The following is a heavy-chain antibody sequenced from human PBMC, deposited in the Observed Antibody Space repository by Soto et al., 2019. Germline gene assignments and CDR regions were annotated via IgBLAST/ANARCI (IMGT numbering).Heavy chain of an antibody. J-gene: IGHJ4*02. CDR1: GFTFSSYA. CDR2: ISGSGGST. Sequence: AGGSLRLSCAASGFTFSSYAMSWVRQAPGKGLEWVSAISGSGGSTYYADSVKGRFTISRDNSKNTLYLQMNSLRAEDTAVYYCAKSVGGPRYCTNGVCPNYWGQGTLVTVSS. CDR3: AKSVGGPRYCTNGVCPNY. V-gene: IGHV3-23*01. D-gene: IGHD2-8*01.